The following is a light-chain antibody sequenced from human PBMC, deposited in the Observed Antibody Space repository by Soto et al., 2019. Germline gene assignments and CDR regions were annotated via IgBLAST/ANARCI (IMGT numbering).Light chain of an antibody. CDR1: QRVSSS. V-gene: IGKV3-11*01. CDR3: QQRSSSIT. Sequence: EIVLTQSQFTLSFSQGERATLSCRASQRVSSSLAWYQQKPGQAPRLLIYDASNTATGIPARFSGSGSGTDFTLTISSLEPEDFAIYYCQQRSSSITFGQGTRLETK. J-gene: IGKJ5*01. CDR2: DAS.